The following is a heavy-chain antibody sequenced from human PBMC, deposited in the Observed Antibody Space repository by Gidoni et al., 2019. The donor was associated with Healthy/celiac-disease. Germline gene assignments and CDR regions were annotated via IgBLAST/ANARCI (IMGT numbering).Heavy chain of an antibody. D-gene: IGHD6-13*01. CDR3: ARQPRIAAAGPIARGGWFDP. CDR2: IYYSGST. J-gene: IGHJ5*02. CDR1: GGSISSSSYY. Sequence: QLQLQESGPGLVKPSETLSLTCTVSGGSISSSSYYWGWIRQPPGKGLEWIGSIYYSGSTYYNPSLKSRVTISVDTSKNQFSLKLSSVTAADTAVYYCARQPRIAAAGPIARGGWFDPWGQGTLVTVSS. V-gene: IGHV4-39*01.